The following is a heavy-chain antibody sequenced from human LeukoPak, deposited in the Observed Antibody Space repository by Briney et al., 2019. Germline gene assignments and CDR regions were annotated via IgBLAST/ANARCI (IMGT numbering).Heavy chain of an antibody. D-gene: IGHD1-1*01. CDR2: IYYSGST. CDR3: ARGGYNFDY. CDR1: GGSLSSYY. V-gene: IGHV4-59*01. Sequence: SETLSLTCAVSGGSLSSYYWSWSRQPPGKGLEWIGYIYYSGSTNNNPSLKSQVTISVDTYTTQFSLKLSSVTAADTAVYYCARGGYNFDYWGQGSLVTVSS. J-gene: IGHJ4*02.